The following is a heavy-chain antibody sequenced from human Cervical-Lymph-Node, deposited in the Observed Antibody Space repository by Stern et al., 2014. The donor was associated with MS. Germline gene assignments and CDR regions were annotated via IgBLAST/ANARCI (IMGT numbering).Heavy chain of an antibody. CDR3: ARDPSRFGDNGYLDY. D-gene: IGHD3-10*01. CDR2: TSYGGTNK. CDR1: GFTFRSYS. V-gene: IGHV3-30-3*01. J-gene: IGHJ4*02. Sequence: VQLVQSGGGVVQPGKSLRLSCAASGFTFRSYSMHWVRQAPGQGLEWVAVTSYGGTNKHYAASVKGLFISCRDYSKNTVYLQMSSLRDEDTAVYYCARDPSRFGDNGYLDYWGQGTLVTVSS.